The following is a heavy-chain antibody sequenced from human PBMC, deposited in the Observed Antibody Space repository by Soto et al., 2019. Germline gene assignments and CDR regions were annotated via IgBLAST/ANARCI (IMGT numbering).Heavy chain of an antibody. J-gene: IGHJ4*02. CDR2: IKSKTDGGTT. D-gene: IGHD3-16*01. Sequence: EVQLVESGGGLVKPGGSLRLSCAASGFTFTNAWMSWVRQASGKGLEWVGRIKSKTDGGTTDYAAPVEGRFTISRDDSRNTLYLQMNSLKTEDTAIYYCTTAPGFNLIFWGQGALVTVSS. V-gene: IGHV3-15*01. CDR1: GFTFTNAW. CDR3: TTAPGFNLIF.